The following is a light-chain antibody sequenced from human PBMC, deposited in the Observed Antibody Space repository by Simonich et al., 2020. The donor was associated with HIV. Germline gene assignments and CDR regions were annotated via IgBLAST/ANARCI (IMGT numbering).Light chain of an antibody. V-gene: IGKV3-15*01. Sequence: EIVMTQSPATLSVSPEERATLSCRPNQSVSSNLAWYQQKPGQAPRLLIYGGSTRPPGIPARFSGSGSRTEFTLTISSLQSEDFAVYYCQQYNNWLPITFGQGTRLEIK. CDR2: GGS. J-gene: IGKJ5*01. CDR3: QQYNNWLPIT. CDR1: QSVSSN.